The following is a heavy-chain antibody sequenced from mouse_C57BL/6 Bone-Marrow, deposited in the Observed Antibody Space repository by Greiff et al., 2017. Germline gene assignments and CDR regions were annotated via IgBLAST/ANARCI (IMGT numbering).Heavy chain of an antibody. V-gene: IGHV5-17*01. D-gene: IGHD1-1*01. Sequence: EVQLVESGGGLVKPGGSLKLSCAASGFTFSDYGMHWVRQAPEKGLEWVAYISSGSSTIYYADTVKGRFTISRDNAKNTLFLQMTRLRSEDTAMYYCAITTVVATDAMDYWGQGTSVTVSA. CDR1: GFTFSDYG. J-gene: IGHJ4*01. CDR3: AITTVVATDAMDY. CDR2: ISSGSSTI.